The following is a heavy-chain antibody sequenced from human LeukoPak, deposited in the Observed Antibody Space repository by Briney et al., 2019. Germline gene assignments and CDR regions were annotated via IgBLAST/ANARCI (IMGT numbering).Heavy chain of an antibody. J-gene: IGHJ4*02. CDR1: GGSISSSNW. CDR2: IYHSGST. D-gene: IGHD5-24*01. Sequence: SGTLSLTCAVSGGSISSSNWWSWVRQPPGKGLEWIGEIYHSGSTNYNPSLKSRVTISVDTSKNQFSLNLSSVTAADTAVYYCARRVRDGYNGAFDYWGQGTLVTVSS. V-gene: IGHV4-4*02. CDR3: ARRVRDGYNGAFDY.